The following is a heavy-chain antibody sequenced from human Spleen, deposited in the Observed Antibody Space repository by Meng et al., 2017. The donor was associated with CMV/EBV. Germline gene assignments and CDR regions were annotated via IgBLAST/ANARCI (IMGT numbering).Heavy chain of an antibody. CDR1: GFTFSSFA. J-gene: IGHJ6*02. CDR3: ARERNYGMDV. V-gene: IGHV3-30-3*01. CDR2: ISYDGSNK. Sequence: LSCAASGFTFSSFAIHWVRQAPGKGLEWVSFISYDGSNKYYADSVKGRFTISRVNSKNTLYVQMNSLRAEDTAVYYCARERNYGMDVWGQGTTVTVSS.